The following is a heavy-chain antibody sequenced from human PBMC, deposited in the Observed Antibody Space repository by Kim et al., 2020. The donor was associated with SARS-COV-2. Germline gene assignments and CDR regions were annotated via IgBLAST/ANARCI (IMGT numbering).Heavy chain of an antibody. D-gene: IGHD1-1*01. CDR3: ARHYSDNTGFSPWGS. V-gene: IGHV3-11*06. CDR1: GFTFSDYY. CDR2: ISGISTST. Sequence: GGSLRLSCTASGFTFSDYYMNWIRQAPGKGLEWVSYISGISTSTSYAASVKGRFTISRDNAKNSLYLHMSSLRAEDTAMYYCARHYSDNTGFSPWGSWGQGTLVTVSS. J-gene: IGHJ5*02.